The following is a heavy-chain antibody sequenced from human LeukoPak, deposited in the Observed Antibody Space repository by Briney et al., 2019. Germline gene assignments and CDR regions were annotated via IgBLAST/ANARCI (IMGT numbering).Heavy chain of an antibody. CDR3: AREEDYTPYYFDY. J-gene: IGHJ4*02. D-gene: IGHD4-11*01. CDR2: INTNTGNP. V-gene: IGHV7-4-1*02. CDR1: GYTFTSYG. Sequence: ASVKVSCKASGYTFTSYGISWVRQAPGQGLEWMGWINTNTGNPTYAQGFTGRFVFSLDTSVSTAYLQISSLKAEDTAVYYCAREEDYTPYYFDYWGQGTLVTVSS.